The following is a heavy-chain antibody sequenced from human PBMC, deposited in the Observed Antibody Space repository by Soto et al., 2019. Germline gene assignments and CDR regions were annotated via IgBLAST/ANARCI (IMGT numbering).Heavy chain of an antibody. V-gene: IGHV4-31*03. CDR2: IYYSGST. Sequence: SETLSLTCTVSGGSISSGGYYWSWIRQHPGKGLEWIGYIYYSGSTYYNPSLKSRVTISVDTSKSQFSLKLSSVTAADTAVYYCASSSGAIGYCSSTSCQGWFDPWGQGTLVTVSS. J-gene: IGHJ5*02. CDR1: GGSISSGGYY. CDR3: ASSSGAIGYCSSTSCQGWFDP. D-gene: IGHD2-2*01.